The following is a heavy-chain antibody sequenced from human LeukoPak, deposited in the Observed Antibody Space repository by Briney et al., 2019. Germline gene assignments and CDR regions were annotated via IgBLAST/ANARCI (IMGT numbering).Heavy chain of an antibody. CDR3: ARSYVDIVATTPAQFDY. V-gene: IGHV1-2*02. Sequence: GASVKVSCKASGYTFTAYYIQWVRQAPGQGLEWMGWINPNKGGTNCAQKFQGRVTMTRDTSISTVYMELSRLRSDDTAVYYCARSYVDIVATTPAQFDYWGQGTLVTVSS. CDR1: GYTFTAYY. D-gene: IGHD5-12*01. CDR2: INPNKGGT. J-gene: IGHJ4*02.